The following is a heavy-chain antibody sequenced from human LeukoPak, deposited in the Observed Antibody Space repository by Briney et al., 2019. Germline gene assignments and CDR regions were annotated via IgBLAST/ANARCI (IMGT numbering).Heavy chain of an antibody. CDR2: ISSGGGTI. J-gene: IGHJ4*02. V-gene: IGHV3-48*03. Sequence: PGGSLRLSCAASGFIFRSYEMNWVRQAPGKGLEWVSYISSGGGTIFYADSVKGRFTISRDNGKNTLYLQMNSLRAEDTAVYHCVAIVAARPRWGQGTLVTVSS. D-gene: IGHD6-6*01. CDR1: GFIFRSYE. CDR3: VAIVAARPR.